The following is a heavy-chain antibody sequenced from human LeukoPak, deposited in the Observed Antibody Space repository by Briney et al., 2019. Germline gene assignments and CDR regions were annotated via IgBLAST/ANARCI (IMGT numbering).Heavy chain of an antibody. J-gene: IGHJ5*02. CDR1: GFTLNNHA. Sequence: GGSLRLSCAASGFTLNNHAMHWVRQAPGKGLEWVSSVSWNSASIGYADSVKGRFTISRDNAKNSLYLQMSSLRAEDTAMYYCARDSGRGGESGYYDLWGQGTLVAVSS. V-gene: IGHV3-9*01. CDR3: ARDSGRGGESGYYDL. CDR2: VSWNSASI. D-gene: IGHD3-3*01.